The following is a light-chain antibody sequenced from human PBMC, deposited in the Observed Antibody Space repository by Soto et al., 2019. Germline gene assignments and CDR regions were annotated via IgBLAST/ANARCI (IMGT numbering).Light chain of an antibody. CDR1: SSDIGGYHH. J-gene: IGLJ2*01. Sequence: QSVLTRPASVSGSPGQSITIPSTGTSSDIGGYHHVSWYQHHTGKAPKVLIYDVNRRPSEVSDRFSGSKSGNTASLTISGLQADDEADYYCCSLTSTSTRVFGGGTEVTVL. V-gene: IGLV2-14*03. CDR2: DVN. CDR3: CSLTSTSTRV.